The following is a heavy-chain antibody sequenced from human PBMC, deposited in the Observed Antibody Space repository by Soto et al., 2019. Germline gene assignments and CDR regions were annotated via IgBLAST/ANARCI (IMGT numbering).Heavy chain of an antibody. Sequence: VQLVESGGGVVQPGTSLRLSCAASGSTFNKYGMHWVRQAPGKGPEWVAVVWSDGHNKYYGDSVKGRFTISRDNSKNRVYLDMNSLSADDTAVYYCARDGGSHGPSYFDSWGQGSLVIVSS. V-gene: IGHV3-33*01. J-gene: IGHJ4*02. CDR1: GSTFNKYG. CDR3: ARDGGSHGPSYFDS. D-gene: IGHD3-16*01. CDR2: VWSDGHNK.